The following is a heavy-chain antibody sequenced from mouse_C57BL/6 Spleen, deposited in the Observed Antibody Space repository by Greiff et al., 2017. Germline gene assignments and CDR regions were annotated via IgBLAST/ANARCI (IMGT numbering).Heavy chain of an antibody. D-gene: IGHD4-1*01. J-gene: IGHJ2*01. Sequence: VKLQESGPELVKPGASVKLSCKASGYTFTSYDINWVKQRPGQGLEWIGWIYPRDGSTKYNEKFKGKATLTVDTSSSTAYMELHSLTSEDSAVSFCARNWGSHFDYWGQGTTLTVSS. CDR2: IYPRDGST. CDR1: GYTFTSYD. V-gene: IGHV1-85*01. CDR3: ARNWGSHFDY.